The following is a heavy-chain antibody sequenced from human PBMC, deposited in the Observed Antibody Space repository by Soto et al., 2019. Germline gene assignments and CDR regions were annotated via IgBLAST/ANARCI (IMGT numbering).Heavy chain of an antibody. V-gene: IGHV4-31*02. J-gene: IGHJ3*02. CDR3: AQALVFSGGDGFDI. CDR2: IYYSGNT. CDR1: GGSITTGGRY. D-gene: IGHD1-26*01. Sequence: QVRLQEWGPGLVKPSQTLSLKCSVSGGSITTGGRYCSWLRQLPGKGLEWIGDIYYSGNTYYNASLQSRVTISVEAAKNQVSLKLSSVTAADTAVYYCAQALVFSGGDGFDIWGQGRLVTVSS.